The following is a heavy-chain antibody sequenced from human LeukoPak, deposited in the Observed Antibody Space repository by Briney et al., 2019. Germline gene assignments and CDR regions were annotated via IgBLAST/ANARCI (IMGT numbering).Heavy chain of an antibody. J-gene: IGHJ4*02. CDR3: ARDPKYSGSYGDDY. Sequence: PSETLSLTCTVSGGSISSYYWSWIRQPPGKGLEWIGYIYYSGSTNYNPSLKSRVTISVDTSKDQFSLKLSSVTAADTAVYYCARDPKYSGSYGDDYWGQGTLVTVSS. V-gene: IGHV4-59*01. CDR2: IYYSGST. D-gene: IGHD1-26*01. CDR1: GGSISSYY.